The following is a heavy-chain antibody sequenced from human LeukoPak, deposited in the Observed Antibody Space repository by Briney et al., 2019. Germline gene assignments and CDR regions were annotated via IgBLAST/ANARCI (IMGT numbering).Heavy chain of an antibody. D-gene: IGHD3-10*01. CDR2: INHSGST. V-gene: IGHV4-34*01. CDR1: GGSFSGYY. Sequence: SETLSLTCAVYGGSFSGYYWSWIRQPPGKGLEWIGEINHSGSTNYNPSLKSRVTISVDTSKNQFSLKLSSVTAADTAVYYCARDPEDYGSGSLWGQGTLVTVSS. J-gene: IGHJ4*02. CDR3: ARDPEDYGSGSL.